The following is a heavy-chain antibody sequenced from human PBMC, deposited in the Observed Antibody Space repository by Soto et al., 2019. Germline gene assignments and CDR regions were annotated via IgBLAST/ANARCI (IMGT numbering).Heavy chain of an antibody. V-gene: IGHV3-30*18. CDR3: TKAAWCSATSCYSAASDY. CDR1: GFTFTSSG. J-gene: IGHJ4*02. Sequence: GGSLRLSCAASGFTFTSSGMHWVRQAPGKGLEWVAVISYDGSNKYYADSVKGRFTISRDISRSTLYLQMNSLRTEDTAVYYCTKAAWCSATSCYSAASDYWGQGTRVTVSS. D-gene: IGHD2-2*01. CDR2: ISYDGSNK.